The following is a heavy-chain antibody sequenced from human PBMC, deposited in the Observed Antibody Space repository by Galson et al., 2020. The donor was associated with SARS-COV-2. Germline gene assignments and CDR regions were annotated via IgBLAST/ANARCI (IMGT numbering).Heavy chain of an antibody. CDR2: ISGSGGST. CDR1: GFTFSSYA. Sequence: GGSLRLSCAASGFTFSSYAMSWVRQAPGKGLEWVSAISGSGGSTYYADPVKGRFTISRDNSKNTLYLQMNSLRTEATAVYYCAKDLEQWLAVDVWGQGTTVTVSS. CDR3: AKDLEQWLAVDV. V-gene: IGHV3-23*01. J-gene: IGHJ6*02. D-gene: IGHD6-19*01.